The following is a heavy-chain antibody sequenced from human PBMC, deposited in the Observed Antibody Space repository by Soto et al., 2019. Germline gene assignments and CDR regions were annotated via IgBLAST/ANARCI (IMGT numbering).Heavy chain of an antibody. CDR2: IWYDGSNK. Sequence: QVQVVESGGGVVQPGRSLRLSCAASGFTFSSYGMHWVRQAPGKGLEWVAVIWYDGSNKYYADSVKGRFTISRDNSKNTLYLQMNSLRAEDTAVYYCARGGRAYNWNDEVDYWGQGTLVTVSS. V-gene: IGHV3-33*01. CDR3: ARGGRAYNWNDEVDY. J-gene: IGHJ4*02. D-gene: IGHD1-1*01. CDR1: GFTFSSYG.